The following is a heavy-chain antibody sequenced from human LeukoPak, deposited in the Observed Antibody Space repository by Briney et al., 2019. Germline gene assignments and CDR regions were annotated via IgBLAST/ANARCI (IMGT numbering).Heavy chain of an antibody. CDR1: GGSISSYY. CDR2: IYYSGST. Sequence: SETLSPTCTVSGGSISSYYWSWIRQPPGKGLEWIGYIYYSGSTNSNPSLKSRVTISVDTSKDQFALKLSSVTAADAAVYYCGVGGGDIVLVYWGQGTLVTVSS. CDR3: GVGGGDIVLVY. J-gene: IGHJ4*02. D-gene: IGHD2-8*02. V-gene: IGHV4-59*13.